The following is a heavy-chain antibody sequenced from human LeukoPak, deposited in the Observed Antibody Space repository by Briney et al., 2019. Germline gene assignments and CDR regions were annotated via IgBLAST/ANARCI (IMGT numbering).Heavy chain of an antibody. CDR2: FYYSGST. V-gene: IGHV4-39*07. D-gene: IGHD3-22*01. Sequence: SETLSLTCTVSGGSITSSSYYWGWIRQPPGKGLQWIGSFYYSGSTYYNPSLKSRVTISVDTSKNQFSLKLSSVTAADTAVYYCARGPYYYDSSGQYAFDIWGQGTMVTVSS. J-gene: IGHJ3*02. CDR3: ARGPYYYDSSGQYAFDI. CDR1: GGSITSSSYY.